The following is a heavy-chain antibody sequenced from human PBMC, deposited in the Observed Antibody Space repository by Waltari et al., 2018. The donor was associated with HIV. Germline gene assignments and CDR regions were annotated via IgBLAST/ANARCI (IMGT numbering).Heavy chain of an antibody. CDR2: SRSSGSYI. J-gene: IGHJ4*02. CDR1: GFTFRSYS. Sequence: EVQLVESGGGLVKPGGSLRLSCVVSGFTFRSYSMNWVRQAPGKGLEGGSSSRSSGSYIDYADSLKGRFTISRDNAKNSLYLQMNSLRAEDTAVYYCARVWYSSSRGEPDYWGQGALVTVSS. V-gene: IGHV3-21*01. CDR3: ARVWYSSSRGEPDY. D-gene: IGHD6-13*01.